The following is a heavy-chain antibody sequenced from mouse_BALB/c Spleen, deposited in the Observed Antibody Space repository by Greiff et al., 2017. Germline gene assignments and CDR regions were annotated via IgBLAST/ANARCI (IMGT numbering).Heavy chain of an antibody. CDR3: ARGDYGYDVGYYAMDY. V-gene: IGHV3-2*02. CDR1: GYSITSDYA. J-gene: IGHJ4*01. CDR2: ISYSGST. Sequence: EVKVVESGPGLVKPSQSLSLTCTVTGYSITSDYAWNWIRQFPGNKLEWMGYISYSGSTSYNPSLKSRISITRDTSKNQFFLQLNSVTTEDTATYYCARGDYGYDVGYYAMDYWGQGTSVTVSS. D-gene: IGHD2-2*01.